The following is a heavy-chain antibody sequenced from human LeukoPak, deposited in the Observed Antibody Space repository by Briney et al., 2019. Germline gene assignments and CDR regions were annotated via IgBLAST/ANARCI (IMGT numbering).Heavy chain of an antibody. CDR3: AKVSDRFMVRGLDY. CDR1: GFTFSSYG. V-gene: IGHV3-30*18. J-gene: IGHJ4*02. Sequence: GGSLRLSCAASGFTFSSYGMHWVRQAPGKGLEWVAVISYDGSNKYYADSVKGRSTISRDNSKNTLYLQMNSLRAEDTAVYYCAKVSDRFMVRGLDYWGQGTLVTVSS. CDR2: ISYDGSNK. D-gene: IGHD3-10*01.